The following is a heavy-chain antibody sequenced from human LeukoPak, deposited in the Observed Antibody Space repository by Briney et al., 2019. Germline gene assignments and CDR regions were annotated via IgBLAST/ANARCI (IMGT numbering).Heavy chain of an antibody. CDR3: ASTRDTATNYFDY. CDR1: GFTFSSYA. J-gene: IGHJ4*01. Sequence: GGSLRLSCAASGFTFSSYAMHWVRQAPGKGLEWVAVISYDGTTKYYEDSVKGRFTISRDNSKNTLYLQINSLRAEDTAVYYCASTRDTATNYFDYWGHGTLVTVSS. D-gene: IGHD5-18*01. V-gene: IGHV3-30*04. CDR2: ISYDGTTK.